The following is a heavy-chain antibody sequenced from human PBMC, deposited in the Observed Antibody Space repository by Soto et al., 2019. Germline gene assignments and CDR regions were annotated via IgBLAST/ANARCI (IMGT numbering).Heavy chain of an antibody. CDR2: INTDGSST. D-gene: IGHD2-8*02. J-gene: IGHJ3*01. Sequence: EVQLVESGGGLVQPGGSPRLSCADSGFSFSSYWMHWLRQGPEKGLVWVSRINTDGSSTNYADSVKGRFTISRDNAKSTLYLQMNSLRAEDTAVYYCARSPGGYYTGWGQGTVVTVSS. V-gene: IGHV3-74*01. CDR1: GFSFSSYW. CDR3: ARSPGGYYTG.